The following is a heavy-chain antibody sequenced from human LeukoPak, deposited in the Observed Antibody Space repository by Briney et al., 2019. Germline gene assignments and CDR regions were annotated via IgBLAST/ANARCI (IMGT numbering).Heavy chain of an antibody. Sequence: GRSLRLSCAASGFTFSSYGMHWVRQAPGKGLEWVAVISYDGSNKYYADSVKGRFTISRDNSKNTLYLQMNSLRAEDTAVYYCAKDLTVAYGMDVWGQGTTVTVSS. CDR3: AKDLTVAYGMDV. V-gene: IGHV3-30*18. J-gene: IGHJ6*02. CDR2: ISYDGSNK. D-gene: IGHD4-17*01. CDR1: GFTFSSYG.